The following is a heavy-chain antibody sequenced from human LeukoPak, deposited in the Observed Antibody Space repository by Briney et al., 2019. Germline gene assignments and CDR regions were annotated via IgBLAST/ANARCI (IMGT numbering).Heavy chain of an antibody. D-gene: IGHD3-10*01. J-gene: IGHJ3*02. Sequence: SETLSLTCSVYGGSFSGHYWSWIRQSPGKGLEWIGEINHSGSTNYNPSLKSRVTISVDTSKNQFSLKLSSVTAADTAVYYCARAGLVRGRIKTNDAFDIWGQGTMVTVSS. CDR2: INHSGST. V-gene: IGHV4-34*01. CDR1: GGSFSGHY. CDR3: ARAGLVRGRIKTNDAFDI.